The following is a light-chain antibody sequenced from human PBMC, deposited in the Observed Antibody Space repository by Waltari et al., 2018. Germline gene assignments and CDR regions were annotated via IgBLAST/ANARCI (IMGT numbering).Light chain of an antibody. CDR2: QDS. V-gene: IGLV3-25*03. J-gene: IGLJ2*01. CDR1: TLPKQY. CDR3: QSADSTNTYVI. Sequence: SYELAQPPSVSVSPGQTAKITCSGDTLPKQYAYWYQQKPGQAPAVVIFQDSQRPSGIPEGFSGSSSGTTATLTISGVQAEDEADYHCQSADSTNTYVIFGGGTKLTVL.